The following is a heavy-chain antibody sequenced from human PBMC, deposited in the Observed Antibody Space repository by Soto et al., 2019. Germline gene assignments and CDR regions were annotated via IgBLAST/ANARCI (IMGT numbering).Heavy chain of an antibody. D-gene: IGHD6-13*01. J-gene: IGHJ5*02. CDR2: INAGNGNT. CDR1: GYTFTSYA. V-gene: IGHV1-3*01. CDR3: ARPTSYSSSWYRNWFDP. Sequence: GASVKVSCKASGYTFTSYAMHWVRQAPGQRLEWMGWINAGNGNTKYSQKFQGRVTITRDTSASTAYMELSSLRSEDTAVYYCARPTSYSSSWYRNWFDPWGQGTLVTVSS.